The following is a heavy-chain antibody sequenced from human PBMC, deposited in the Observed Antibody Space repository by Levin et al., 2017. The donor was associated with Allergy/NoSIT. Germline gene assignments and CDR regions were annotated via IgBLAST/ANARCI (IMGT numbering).Heavy chain of an antibody. CDR1: GFSFSNYA. V-gene: IGHV3-30*03. CDR2: VSYDGIDK. Sequence: GGSLRLSCAASGFSFSNYAMHWLRQAPGKGLEWVAVVSYDGIDKFTADSLKGRFTISRASSRNAVSLQMNSLRPEDTAVYDCATGDSVARLMDAFDIWGPGTMVTVSS. D-gene: IGHD6-19*01. CDR3: ATGDSVARLMDAFDI. J-gene: IGHJ3*02.